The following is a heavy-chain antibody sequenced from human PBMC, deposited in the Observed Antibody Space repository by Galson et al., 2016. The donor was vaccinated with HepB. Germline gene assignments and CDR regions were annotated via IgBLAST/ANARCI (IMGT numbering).Heavy chain of an antibody. D-gene: IGHD3-10*01. V-gene: IGHV3-53*01. Sequence: SLRLSCAVSGFTVDNNYISWVRQAPGKGLECVAVIHAGGTTTYADSVKGRFTISRDNSQNTLFLQMNGLRAEDTAVYYCARQPDYGSGSSYPYYFDYWGQGTLVTVSS. CDR1: GFTVDNNY. CDR2: IHAGGTT. CDR3: ARQPDYGSGSSYPYYFDY. J-gene: IGHJ4*02.